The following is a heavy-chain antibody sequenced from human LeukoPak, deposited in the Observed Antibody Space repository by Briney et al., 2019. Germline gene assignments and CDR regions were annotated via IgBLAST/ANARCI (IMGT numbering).Heavy chain of an antibody. V-gene: IGHV4-38-2*02. CDR1: GYSISSGYD. J-gene: IGHJ4*02. CDR3: ARHLSSITARWGPASSLAY. CDR2: IYYRRTI. D-gene: IGHD6-6*01. Sequence: SETLSLTCTVSGYSISSGYDWGWIRQPPGKGLEWIGSIYYRRTIYYNPSLKSRVTISVDTSKNQFSLKLTSVTAADTAVYYCARHLSSITARWGPASSLAYWGQGTLVTVSS.